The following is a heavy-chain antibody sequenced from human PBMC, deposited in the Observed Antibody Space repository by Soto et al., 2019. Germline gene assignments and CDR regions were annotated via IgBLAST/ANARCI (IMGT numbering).Heavy chain of an antibody. V-gene: IGHV3-7*05. CDR1: GFTFNSYW. CDR3: ARVKFSFD. CDR2: IREDGSEK. J-gene: IGHJ1*01. Sequence: GGSLRLSCEASGFTFNSYWMSWVRQAPGRGLEWVANIREDGSEKYYADSVKGRFTISRDNTRNTVYLEMSTLRAEDTAVYYCARVKFSFDWGQGTLVTVS.